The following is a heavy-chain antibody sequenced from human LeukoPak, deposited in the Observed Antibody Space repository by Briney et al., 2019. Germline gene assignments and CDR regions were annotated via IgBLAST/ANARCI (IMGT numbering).Heavy chain of an antibody. D-gene: IGHD1-14*01. CDR1: GFTFSSYA. Sequence: GGSLRLSCAVSGFTFSSYAMNWVRQAPGKGLEWVSTISSNYATYYADSVKGRFTVSRDNSKNTLYLQMNSLRAEDAAVYYCAKDTTVYYYYYYMDVWGKGTTVTISS. CDR2: ISSNYAT. V-gene: IGHV3-23*01. CDR3: AKDTTVYYYYYYMDV. J-gene: IGHJ6*03.